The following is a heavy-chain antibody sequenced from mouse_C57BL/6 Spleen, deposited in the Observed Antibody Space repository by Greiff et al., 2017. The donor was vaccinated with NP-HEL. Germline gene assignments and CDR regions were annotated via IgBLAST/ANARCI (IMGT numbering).Heavy chain of an antibody. D-gene: IGHD1-1*01. Sequence: VKLMESGAELARPGASVKLSCKASGYTFTSYGISWVKQRTGQGLEWIGEIYHRSGNTYYNEKFKGKATLTADKSSSTAYMELRSLTSEDSAVYFCARSTTVVAHWYFDVWGTGTTVTVSS. CDR2: IYHRSGNT. CDR1: GYTFTSYG. CDR3: ARSTTVVAHWYFDV. J-gene: IGHJ1*03. V-gene: IGHV1-81*01.